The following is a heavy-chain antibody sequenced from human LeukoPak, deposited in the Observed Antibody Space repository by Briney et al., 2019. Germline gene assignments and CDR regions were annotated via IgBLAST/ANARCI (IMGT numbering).Heavy chain of an antibody. V-gene: IGHV3-23*01. J-gene: IGHJ4*02. CDR2: ISGSGTST. Sequence: GGSLRLSWAASGFSSSSYAMSWLRQPPGKRLEWVSVISGSGTSTYYADSVKGRFTISRDTSKNTLSTQMNSWRGDDTAVYYCAKRAGYCSSTGCYGPIDYWGQGTLVTVSS. CDR1: GFSSSSYA. CDR3: AKRAGYCSSTGCYGPIDY. D-gene: IGHD2-2*01.